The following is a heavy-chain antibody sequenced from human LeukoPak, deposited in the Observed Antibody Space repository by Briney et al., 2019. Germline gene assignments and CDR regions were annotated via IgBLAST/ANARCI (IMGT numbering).Heavy chain of an antibody. Sequence: GGSLRLSCEASGFTFSDYAMSWVRQAPGKGLEWVSVLGRTGRSTYYADSVKGRFTISRDNSKRTVYLQMNSLRAEDTGVYYCAKSDSSGWGYFDYWGQGSLVTVSS. CDR2: LGRTGRST. D-gene: IGHD6-25*01. CDR3: AKSDSSGWGYFDY. J-gene: IGHJ4*02. V-gene: IGHV3-23*01. CDR1: GFTFSDYA.